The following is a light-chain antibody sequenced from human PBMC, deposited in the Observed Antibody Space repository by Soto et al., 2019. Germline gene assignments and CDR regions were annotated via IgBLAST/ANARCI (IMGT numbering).Light chain of an antibody. CDR3: QQYNSYWT. J-gene: IGKJ1*01. Sequence: DIQMTQSPSTLSASVGDRVTITCRASQSISSWLAWYQQKPGKAPKLLIYKASSLESGVPSRFSGSGPGTEFTLTISSLQPDDCATYYCQQYNSYWTFGQGTKVDIK. CDR1: QSISSW. V-gene: IGKV1-5*03. CDR2: KAS.